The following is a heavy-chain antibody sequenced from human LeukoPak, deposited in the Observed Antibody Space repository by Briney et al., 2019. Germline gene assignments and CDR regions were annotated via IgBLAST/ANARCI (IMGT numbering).Heavy chain of an antibody. Sequence: GRSLRLSCAASKFTFSTYAMHWVRQAPGKGLEWVSIISYDGSYKYYADSVKGRFTISRDNSKNTLFLQMNSLGAEDTAVYYCARRSRDGWYFDYWGQGTLVTVSS. CDR3: ARRSRDGWYFDY. CDR1: KFTFSTYA. CDR2: ISYDGSYK. J-gene: IGHJ4*02. V-gene: IGHV3-30*04. D-gene: IGHD5-24*01.